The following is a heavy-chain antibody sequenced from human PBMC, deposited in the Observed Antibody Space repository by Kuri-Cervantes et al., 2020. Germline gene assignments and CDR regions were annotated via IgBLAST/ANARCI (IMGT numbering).Heavy chain of an antibody. J-gene: IGHJ6*03. Sequence: GGSLRLSCAASGFTFSSHGMHWVRQAPGKGLEWVAFIRYDGSNKYYADSVKGRFTISRDNAKNSLYLQMNSLRAEDTAVYYCARGNRADIVADCYYYYMDVWGKGTTVTVSS. V-gene: IGHV3-30*02. CDR2: IRYDGSNK. CDR1: GFTFSSHG. CDR3: ARGNRADIVADCYYYYMDV. D-gene: IGHD2-15*01.